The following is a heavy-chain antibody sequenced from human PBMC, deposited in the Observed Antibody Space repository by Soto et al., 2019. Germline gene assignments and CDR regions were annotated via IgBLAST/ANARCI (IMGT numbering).Heavy chain of an antibody. CDR3: ARDLSYCSSTSCRWGYYYYMDV. CDR1: GFTFSSYS. J-gene: IGHJ6*03. V-gene: IGHV3-48*01. Sequence: GGSLRLSCAASGFTFSSYSMNWVRQAPGKGLEWVSYISSSSSTIYYADSVKGRFTISRDNAKNSLYLQMNSLRAEDTAVYYCARDLSYCSSTSCRWGYYYYMDVWGKGTTVTVSS. CDR2: ISSSSSTI. D-gene: IGHD2-2*01.